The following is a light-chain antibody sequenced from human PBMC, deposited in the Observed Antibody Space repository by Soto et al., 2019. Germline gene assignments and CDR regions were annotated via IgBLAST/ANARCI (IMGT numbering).Light chain of an antibody. CDR3: QQYNNWPPIT. CDR1: QSVNSN. J-gene: IGKJ5*01. CDR2: GAS. Sequence: EIVLTQSPATLSVSPGYRATLSCRSSQSVNSNLAWYHLKPGQAPRLLIYGASSRATGIPDRFSGSGSGTDFTLTISSLQSEDFAVYYCQQYNNWPPITFGQGTRLEIK. V-gene: IGKV3D-15*01.